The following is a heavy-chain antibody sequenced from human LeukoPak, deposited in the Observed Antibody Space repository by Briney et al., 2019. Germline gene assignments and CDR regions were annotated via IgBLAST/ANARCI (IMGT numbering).Heavy chain of an antibody. CDR2: INHSGST. D-gene: IGHD3-16*02. CDR3: ARGPVTYDYVWGSYRYTFDY. V-gene: IGHV4-34*01. CDR1: GGSFSGYY. J-gene: IGHJ4*02. Sequence: SETLSLTCAVYGGSFSGYYWSWIRQPPGKGLEWIGEINHSGSTNYNPSLKSRVTISVDTSKNQFSLKLSSVTAADTAVYYCARGPVTYDYVWGSYRYTFDYWGQGTLVTVSS.